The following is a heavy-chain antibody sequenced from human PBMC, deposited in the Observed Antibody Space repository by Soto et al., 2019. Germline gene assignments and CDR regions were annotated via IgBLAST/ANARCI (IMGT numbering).Heavy chain of an antibody. CDR2: IIPVFGRP. CDR3: AREASGYDF. Sequence: GASVKVSCKASGGTFSSFGISWVRQAPGQGLESMGGIIPVFGRPNYAQRFRGRLTITADEPTNTSYMELIDLTSEDTAVYYCAREASGYDFWGQGTQVTVSS. V-gene: IGHV1-69*13. D-gene: IGHD5-12*01. CDR1: GGTFSSFG. J-gene: IGHJ1*01.